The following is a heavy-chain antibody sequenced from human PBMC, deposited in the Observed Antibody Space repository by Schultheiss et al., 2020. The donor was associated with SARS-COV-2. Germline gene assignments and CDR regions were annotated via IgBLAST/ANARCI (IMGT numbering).Heavy chain of an antibody. V-gene: IGHV4-59*01. Sequence: SETLSLTCSVSGASISSYYWSWIRQPPGMGLEWIGYIYYSGSTRYNPSLKSRVTISLDTSKNQFSLKLSSVTAADTAVYYCARDVEMATIRAFDIWGQGTMVTVSS. CDR2: IYYSGST. CDR1: GASISSYY. D-gene: IGHD5-24*01. CDR3: ARDVEMATIRAFDI. J-gene: IGHJ3*02.